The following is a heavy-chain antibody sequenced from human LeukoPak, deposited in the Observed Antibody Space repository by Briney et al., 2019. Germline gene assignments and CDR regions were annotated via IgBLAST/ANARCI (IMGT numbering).Heavy chain of an antibody. J-gene: IGHJ4*02. CDR1: GYTLTELS. CDR3: ATITPNWNYVIAIDY. V-gene: IGHV1-24*01. D-gene: IGHD1-7*01. Sequence: ASVTVSCKVSGYTLTELSMHWVRQAPGKGLEWMGGFDPEDGETIYAQKFQGRVTMTEDTSTDTAYMELSSLRSEDTAVYYCATITPNWNYVIAIDYWGQGTLVTVSS. CDR2: FDPEDGET.